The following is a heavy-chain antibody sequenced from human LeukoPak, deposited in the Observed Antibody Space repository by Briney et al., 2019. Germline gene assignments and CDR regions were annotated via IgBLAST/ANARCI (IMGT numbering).Heavy chain of an antibody. CDR2: IKQDGSEK. Sequence: EPGGSLRLSCAASGFTFSSYWMSWVRQSPGKGLEWVANIKQDGSEKYYGDSVKGRFTISRDNDKNSLYLQMNSLRAEDTAVYYCAREGYSGYDKAIYFDYWGQGTLVTVSS. D-gene: IGHD5-12*01. CDR1: GFTFSSYW. J-gene: IGHJ4*02. V-gene: IGHV3-7*01. CDR3: AREGYSGYDKAIYFDY.